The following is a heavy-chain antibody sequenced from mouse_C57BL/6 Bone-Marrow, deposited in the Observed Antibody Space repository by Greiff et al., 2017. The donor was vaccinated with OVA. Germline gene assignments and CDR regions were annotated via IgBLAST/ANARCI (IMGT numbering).Heavy chain of an antibody. CDR3: ARDYYKDY. D-gene: IGHD2-12*01. CDR1: GFTFSSYA. V-gene: IGHV5-4*01. CDR2: ISDGGSYT. J-gene: IGHJ2*01. Sequence: EVQLVESGGGLVQPGGSLKLSCAASGFTFSSYAMSWVRQTPEKRLEWVATISDGGSYTYYPDNVKGRFTISRDNAKNNLYLQMSHLKSEDTAMYYCARDYYKDYWGQGTTLTVSS.